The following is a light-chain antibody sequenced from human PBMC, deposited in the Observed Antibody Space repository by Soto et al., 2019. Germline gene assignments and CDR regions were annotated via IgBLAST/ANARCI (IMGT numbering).Light chain of an antibody. Sequence: EIVMTQSPVTLSVSPVERATLSCMASQSVSSNLAWYQQKPGQAPRLLIYGASTRATGIPARFRGSGSGTEFTLTISSLQSEDFAVYYCQHYNNWPPITFGQGTRLEIK. V-gene: IGKV3-15*01. CDR1: QSVSSN. CDR2: GAS. J-gene: IGKJ5*01. CDR3: QHYNNWPPIT.